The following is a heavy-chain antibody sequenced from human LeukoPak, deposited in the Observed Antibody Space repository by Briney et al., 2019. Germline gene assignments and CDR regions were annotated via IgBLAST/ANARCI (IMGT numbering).Heavy chain of an antibody. Sequence: ASVKVSCTSSGYTFTGYYMHWVRQAPGQGLEWMGWINPNSGGTNYAQKFQGRVTMTRDTSISTAYMELSRLRSDDTAVYYCARDVAIAARSYYYGMDVWGQGTTVTVSS. CDR1: GYTFTGYY. D-gene: IGHD6-6*01. J-gene: IGHJ6*02. CDR2: INPNSGGT. CDR3: ARDVAIAARSYYYGMDV. V-gene: IGHV1-2*02.